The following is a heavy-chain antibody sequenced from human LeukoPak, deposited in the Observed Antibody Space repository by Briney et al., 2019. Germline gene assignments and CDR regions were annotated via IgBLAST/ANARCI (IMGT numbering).Heavy chain of an antibody. CDR2: IYPGDSDT. CDR1: GYTFTNYW. D-gene: IGHD4/OR15-4a*01. CDR3: ARHIGLTTRYFDY. Sequence: PGESLKISCKGSGYTFTNYWIAWVRQMPGKGLEWMGMIYPGDSDTRYSPSFQGHVTISADKSITTAYPQWSSLKASDTAMYYCARHIGLTTRYFDYWGQGTLVTVSS. V-gene: IGHV5-51*01. J-gene: IGHJ4*02.